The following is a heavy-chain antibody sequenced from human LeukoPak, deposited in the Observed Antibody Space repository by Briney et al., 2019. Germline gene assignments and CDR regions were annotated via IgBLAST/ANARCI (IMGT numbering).Heavy chain of an antibody. Sequence: PSGTLSLTCAVSGGSISSSNWWGWVRQPPGKGLEWIGEIYHSGSTNYNPSLKSRVTISVDKSKNQFSLKLSSVTAADTAVYYCAREVGGYYDSSGYSRWFDPWGQGTLVTVSS. V-gene: IGHV4-4*02. J-gene: IGHJ5*02. D-gene: IGHD3-22*01. CDR3: AREVGGYYDSSGYSRWFDP. CDR2: IYHSGST. CDR1: GGSISSSNW.